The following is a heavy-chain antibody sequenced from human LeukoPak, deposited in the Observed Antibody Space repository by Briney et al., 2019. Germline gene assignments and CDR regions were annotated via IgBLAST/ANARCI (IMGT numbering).Heavy chain of an antibody. Sequence: GASVKVSCKASGGTFSSYAISWVRQAPGQGLEWMGGIIPIFGTASYAQMFQGRVTITADKSTRTAYLELSSLRSEDTAVYYCARGTPPSILTGPNYYYGMDVWGKGTTVSVSS. J-gene: IGHJ6*04. V-gene: IGHV1-69*06. D-gene: IGHD3-9*01. CDR3: ARGTPPSILTGPNYYYGMDV. CDR1: GGTFSSYA. CDR2: IIPIFGTA.